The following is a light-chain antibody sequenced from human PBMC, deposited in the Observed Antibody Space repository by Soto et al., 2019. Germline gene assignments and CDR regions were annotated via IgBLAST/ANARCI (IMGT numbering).Light chain of an antibody. V-gene: IGLV4-60*02. CDR2: LEGRGSY. Sequence: QSVLTQSSSASTSLGSSVKLTCTLSSGYSSYIIAWHQQQPGKAPRYLMKLEGRGSYNKGSGIPDRFSGSSSGPDRYLTISNLQFEDEADYYCETWDSNTWVFGGGTKLTVL. J-gene: IGLJ3*02. CDR3: ETWDSNTWV. CDR1: SGYSSYI.